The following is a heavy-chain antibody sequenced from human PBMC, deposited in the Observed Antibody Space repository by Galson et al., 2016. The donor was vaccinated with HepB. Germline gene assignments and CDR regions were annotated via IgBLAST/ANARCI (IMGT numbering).Heavy chain of an antibody. CDR2: IFHTGGT. Sequence: SETLSLTCGVSGGSITSSYWWSWVRQPPGKGREWIGEIFHTGGTTYSPSLKSRVTMSIDKSKKQFSLTLTSVTAADTAVYYCARASAGTQDFDSWGQGTLVIVSS. D-gene: IGHD6-19*01. V-gene: IGHV4-4*02. CDR3: ARASAGTQDFDS. J-gene: IGHJ4*02. CDR1: GGSITSSYW.